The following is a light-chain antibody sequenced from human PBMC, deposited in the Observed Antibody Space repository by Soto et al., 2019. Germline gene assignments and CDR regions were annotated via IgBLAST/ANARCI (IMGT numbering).Light chain of an antibody. CDR2: DAS. CDR1: QSVSSY. J-gene: IGKJ1*01. CDR3: QQYNSYST. V-gene: IGKV3-11*01. Sequence: EIVLTQSPATLSLSPGERATLSCRASQSVSSYLAWYQQKPGQAPRLLIYDASNRATGIPDRFSGSGSGTDFTLTISSLQPDDFATYYCQQYNSYSTFGQGTKVDIK.